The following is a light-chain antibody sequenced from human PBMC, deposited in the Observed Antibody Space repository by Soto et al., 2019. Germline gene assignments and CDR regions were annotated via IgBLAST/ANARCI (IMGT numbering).Light chain of an antibody. CDR3: QQHESYPRT. V-gene: IGKV1-5*03. J-gene: IGKJ1*01. CDR2: AAS. Sequence: DIQMTQSPSTLSASVDDRVTITCRASQNIHTWLAWYQHKPGKAPSLLIYAASSLESGVPSRFSGSGSGTEFPLTISSLQPDDFATYYCQQHESYPRTFGQGTKVEMK. CDR1: QNIHTW.